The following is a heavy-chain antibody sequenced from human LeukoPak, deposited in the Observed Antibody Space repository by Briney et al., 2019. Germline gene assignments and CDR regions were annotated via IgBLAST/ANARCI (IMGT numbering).Heavy chain of an antibody. CDR2: IYYSGSS. CDR1: GGSISSYY. D-gene: IGHD5/OR15-5a*01. CDR3: ARDLRTQAFDI. V-gene: IGHV4-59*12. Sequence: PSETLSLTCTVSGGSISSYYWSWIRQPPGKGLEWIGYIYYSGSSNYNPSLKSRVTISVDMSKNQFSLKLSSVTAADTAVYYCARDLRTQAFDIWGQGTMVTVSS. J-gene: IGHJ3*02.